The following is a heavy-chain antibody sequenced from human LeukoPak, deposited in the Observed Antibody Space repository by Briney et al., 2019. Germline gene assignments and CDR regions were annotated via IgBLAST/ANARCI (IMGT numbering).Heavy chain of an antibody. Sequence: TLSLTCTVSGGSISSYYWSWIRQPPGKALEWLALIYWDDDKRYSPSLKSRLTITKDTSKNQVVLTMTNMDPVDTATYYCAHEAGAFDIWGQGTMVTVSS. J-gene: IGHJ3*02. CDR1: GGSISSYYW. CDR2: IYWDDDK. V-gene: IGHV2-5*08. CDR3: AHEAGAFDI.